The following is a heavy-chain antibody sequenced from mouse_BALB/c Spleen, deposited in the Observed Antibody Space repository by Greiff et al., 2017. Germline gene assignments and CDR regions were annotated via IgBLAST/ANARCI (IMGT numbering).Heavy chain of an antibody. J-gene: IGHJ4*01. CDR3: ARNMEVPNPIYAMDY. D-gene: IGHD5-1*01. Sequence: VQLQQSGPGLVQPSQSLSITCTVSGFSLTSYGVHWVRQSPGKGLEWLGVIWSGGSTDNNAAFISSLSISKDNSKSQVFFKMNSLQADDTAIYYCARNMEVPNPIYAMDYWGQGTSVTVSS. CDR1: GFSLTSYG. CDR2: IWSGGST. V-gene: IGHV2-4-1*01.